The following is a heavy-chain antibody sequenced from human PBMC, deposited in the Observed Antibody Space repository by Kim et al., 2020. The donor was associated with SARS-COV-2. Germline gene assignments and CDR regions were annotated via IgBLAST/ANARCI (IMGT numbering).Heavy chain of an antibody. CDR1: GYTFTSYA. CDR2: INTNTGNP. D-gene: IGHD3-22*01. CDR3: ARGVERYYDSSGYYYSDY. J-gene: IGHJ4*02. Sequence: ASVKVSCKASGYTFTSYAMNWVRQAPGQGLEWMGWINTNTGNPTYAQGFTGRFVFSLDTSVSTAYLQISSLKAEDTAVYYCARGVERYYDSSGYYYSDYWGQGTLVTVSS. V-gene: IGHV7-4-1*02.